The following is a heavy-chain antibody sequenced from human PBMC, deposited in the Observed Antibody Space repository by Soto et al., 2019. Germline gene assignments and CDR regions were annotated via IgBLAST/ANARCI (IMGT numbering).Heavy chain of an antibody. J-gene: IGHJ6*02. D-gene: IGHD3-16*01. CDR3: AKRRGLGYYYYGMDV. CDR2: ISGSGGST. CDR1: GFTFSSYA. Sequence: GSLRLSCAASGFTFSSYAMSWVRQAPGKGLEWVSAISGSGGSTYYADSVKGRFTISRDNSKNTLYLQMNSLRAEDTAVYYCAKRRGLGYYYYGMDVWGQGTTVTVSS. V-gene: IGHV3-23*01.